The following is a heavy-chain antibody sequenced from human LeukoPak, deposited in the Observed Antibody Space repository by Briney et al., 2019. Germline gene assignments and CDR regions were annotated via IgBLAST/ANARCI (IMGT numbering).Heavy chain of an antibody. V-gene: IGHV4-59*08. D-gene: IGHD3-22*01. CDR2: IYYSGST. Sequence: KPSETLSLTCTVSGGSISSYYWSWIRQPPGKGLEWIGYIYYSGSTNYNPSLKSRVTISVDTSKNQFSLKLSSVTAADTAVYYCARLLPTYYYDSRFYGAFDIWGQGTMVTVSS. CDR3: ARLLPTYYYDSRFYGAFDI. J-gene: IGHJ3*02. CDR1: GGSISSYY.